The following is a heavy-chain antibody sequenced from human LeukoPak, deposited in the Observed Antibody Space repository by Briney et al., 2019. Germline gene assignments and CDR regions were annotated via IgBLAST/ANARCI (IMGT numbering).Heavy chain of an antibody. V-gene: IGHV3-23*01. J-gene: IGHJ4*02. Sequence: GGSLRLSCAASGFTFKNYAMNRVRQAPGKGLEWVSAASGSGGSTYYADSVKGRFTISRDNSKNTLYLQMNSLRAEDTAVYYCAREGSYYVVDYWGQGTLVTVSS. CDR1: GFTFKNYA. D-gene: IGHD1-26*01. CDR3: AREGSYYVVDY. CDR2: ASGSGGST.